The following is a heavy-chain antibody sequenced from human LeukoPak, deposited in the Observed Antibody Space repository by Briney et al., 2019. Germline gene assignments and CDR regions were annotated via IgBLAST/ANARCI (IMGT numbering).Heavy chain of an antibody. CDR3: TRGSYGSGSTN. CDR1: GFTFSSYS. CDR2: ISYDGSEK. Sequence: GGSLRLSCTASGFTFSSYSMHWVRQAPGRGLEWVAVISYDGSEKYYADSVKGRFTISRDNSRNTLYLQMNSLRDEDTAVYYCTRGSYGSGSTNWGQGTLVTVSP. V-gene: IGHV3-30-3*01. J-gene: IGHJ4*02. D-gene: IGHD3-10*01.